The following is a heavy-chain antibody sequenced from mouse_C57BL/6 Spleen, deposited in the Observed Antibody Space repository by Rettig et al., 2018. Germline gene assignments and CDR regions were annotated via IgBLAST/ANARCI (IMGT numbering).Heavy chain of an antibody. CDR1: GYTFTDYN. J-gene: IGHJ1*03. Sequence: EVQLQQSGPELVKPGASVKIPCKASGYTFTDYNMDWVKQSHGKSHEWIGDINPNNGGTTYNQKFKGKATLTVDKSSSTAYMELRSRTSEDTAVYYCARLLIRDWYFDVWGTGTTVTVSS. CDR3: ARLLIRDWYFDV. CDR2: INPNNGGT. V-gene: IGHV1-18*01.